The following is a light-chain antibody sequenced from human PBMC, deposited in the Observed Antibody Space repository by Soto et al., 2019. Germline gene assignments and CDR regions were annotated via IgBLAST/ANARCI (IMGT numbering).Light chain of an antibody. CDR3: QQYNNWPQT. CDR2: GAS. CDR1: QSVSSN. J-gene: IGKJ1*01. V-gene: IGKV3-15*01. Sequence: EIVMTQSPATLSVSPGERATLSCRASQSVSSNLAWYQQKPVQAPRLLIYGASTRATGIPARGSGSGSGTEFTLNISSLQSEDFAVYYWQQYNNWPQTFGQGTKVEIK.